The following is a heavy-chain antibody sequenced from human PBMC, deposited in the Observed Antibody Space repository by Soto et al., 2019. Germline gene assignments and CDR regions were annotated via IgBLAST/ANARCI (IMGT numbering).Heavy chain of an antibody. CDR3: ARGPNWNDRCFDY. Sequence: QVQLQQWGAGLLEPSETLSLTCVVYGGSFTGYFWSWIRQSPGTGLEWIGQINRSGSSNYNPSLKSRVTISVDTSKNEVSLKLSSVTAADTAVYFCARGPNWNDRCFDYWGLGTLVTVSS. CDR1: GGSFTGYF. D-gene: IGHD1-1*01. J-gene: IGHJ4*02. CDR2: INRSGSS. V-gene: IGHV4-34*01.